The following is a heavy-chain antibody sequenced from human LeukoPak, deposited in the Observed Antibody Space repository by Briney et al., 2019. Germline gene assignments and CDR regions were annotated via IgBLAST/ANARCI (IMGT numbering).Heavy chain of an antibody. CDR1: GYTFTNFY. CDR3: VTSFDYSDFY. CDR2: INPNTGGT. D-gene: IGHD4-11*01. V-gene: IGHV1-2*05. J-gene: IGHJ4*02. Sequence: VSVKVSCKASGYTFTNFYIHWVRQAPGQGLEWMGRINPNTGGTNFAQKFQDRVTVTRDTSISTAFLELSSLTSGDTGVYYCVTSFDYSDFYWGQGTLVIVS.